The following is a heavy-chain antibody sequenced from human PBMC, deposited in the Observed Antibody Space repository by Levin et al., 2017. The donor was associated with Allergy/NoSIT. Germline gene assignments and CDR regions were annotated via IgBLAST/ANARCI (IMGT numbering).Heavy chain of an antibody. Sequence: GGSLRLSCAASGFTVSSNYMSWVRQAPGKGLEWVSVIYSGGSTYYADSVKGRFTISRDNSKNTLYLQMNSLRAEDTAVYYCAREGRFGDIYYYYYGMDVWGQGTTVTVSS. V-gene: IGHV3-53*01. D-gene: IGHD3-10*01. CDR3: AREGRFGDIYYYYYGMDV. CDR1: GFTVSSNY. J-gene: IGHJ6*02. CDR2: IYSGGST.